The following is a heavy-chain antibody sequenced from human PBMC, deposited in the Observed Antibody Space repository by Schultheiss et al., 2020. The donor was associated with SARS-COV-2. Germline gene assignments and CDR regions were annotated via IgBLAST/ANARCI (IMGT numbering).Heavy chain of an antibody. J-gene: IGHJ4*02. CDR1: GGSISRSTDH. CDR3: ARHAEQEQWLVRFDY. CDR2: IYHSGST. D-gene: IGHD6-19*01. Sequence: SETLSLTCTVSGGSISRSTDHWGWIRQPPGKGLEWIGEIYHSGSTNYNPSLKSRVTISVDKSKNQFSLKLSSVTAADTAVYYCARHAEQEQWLVRFDYWGQGTLVTVSS. V-gene: IGHV4-39*01.